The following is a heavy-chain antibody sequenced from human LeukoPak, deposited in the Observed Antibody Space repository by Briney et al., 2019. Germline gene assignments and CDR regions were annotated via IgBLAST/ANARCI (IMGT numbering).Heavy chain of an antibody. CDR2: ISYDGSNK. V-gene: IGHV3-30*18. D-gene: IGHD2/OR15-2a*01. J-gene: IGHJ4*02. Sequence: PGGSLRLSCAASGFTFSSYGMHWVRQAPGKGLEWVAVISYDGSNKYYADSVKGRFTISRDNSKNTLYLQMNSLRAEDTAVYYCAKFSHWGQGTLVTVSS. CDR3: AKFSH. CDR1: GFTFSSYG.